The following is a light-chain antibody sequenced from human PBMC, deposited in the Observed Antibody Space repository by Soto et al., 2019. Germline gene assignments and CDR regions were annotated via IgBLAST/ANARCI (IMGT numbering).Light chain of an antibody. CDR2: HAS. CDR1: ESISNW. V-gene: IGKV1-5*01. CDR3: QQYRTYS. J-gene: IGKJ1*01. Sequence: IQLTQSPTTLSASVGDSVTLTCRASESISNWLAWYQQRPGTAPKLLIYHASILETAVPSRFSGNGSGTEFTLTISSLQPGDFATYYCQQYRTYSFGQGTKVDIK.